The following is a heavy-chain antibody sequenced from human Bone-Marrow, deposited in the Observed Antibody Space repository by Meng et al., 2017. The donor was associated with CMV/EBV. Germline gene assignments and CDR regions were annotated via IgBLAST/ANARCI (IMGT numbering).Heavy chain of an antibody. V-gene: IGHV3-33*03. CDR1: GFTFSSYG. CDR3: AKGDFWNGYSEYFLY. Sequence: GESLKISCAASGFTFSSYGMFWARQAPGKGLEWLGVISYDGNYQHYADSVKGRFTISRDKSKNTMYLQMSSLRAEDTAVYYCAKGDFWNGYSEYFLYWGQGTLVTVSS. D-gene: IGHD3-3*01. CDR2: ISYDGNYQ. J-gene: IGHJ1*01.